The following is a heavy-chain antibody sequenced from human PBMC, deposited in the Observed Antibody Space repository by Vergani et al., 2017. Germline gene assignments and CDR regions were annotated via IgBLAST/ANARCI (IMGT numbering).Heavy chain of an antibody. CDR3: AGGSKFGEFSAWFDP. CDR2: INHSGST. CDR1: GRSFSGYY. D-gene: IGHD3-10*01. J-gene: IGHJ5*02. Sequence: QVQLQQWGAGLLKPSETLSLTCAVYGRSFSGYYWSWIRQPPGQGLEWIGEINHSGSTNYTPSLKSRLTISVDTSKNQFSLKLSAVTAADTAVYYCAGGSKFGEFSAWFDPWGQGTLVTVSS. V-gene: IGHV4-34*01.